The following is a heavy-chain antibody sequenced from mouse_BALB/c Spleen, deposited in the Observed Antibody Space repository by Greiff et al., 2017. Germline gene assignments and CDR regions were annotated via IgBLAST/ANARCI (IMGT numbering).Heavy chain of an antibody. CDR3: KRGYKDYYAMDY. CDR2: IDPENGDT. Sequence: EVQLQQSGAELVRSGASVKLSCTASGFNIKDYYMHWVKQRPEQGLEWIGWIDPENGDTEYAPKFQGKATMTADTSSNTAYLQLSSLTSEDTAVYYCKRGYKDYYAMDYWGQGTSVTVSS. CDR1: GFNIKDYY. J-gene: IGHJ4*01. V-gene: IGHV14-4*02. D-gene: IGHD3-1*01.